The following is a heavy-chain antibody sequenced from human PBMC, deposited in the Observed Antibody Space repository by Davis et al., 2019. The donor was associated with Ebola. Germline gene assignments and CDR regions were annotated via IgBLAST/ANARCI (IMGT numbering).Heavy chain of an antibody. Sequence: PGGSLRLSCAASGFTFSSYGMHWVRQAPGKGLEWVAVIWYDGSNKYYADSVKGRFTISRDNSKNTLYLQMNSLRAEDTAVYYCAREAGSGSYWPDYWGQGTLVTVSS. CDR1: GFTFSSYG. J-gene: IGHJ4*02. CDR2: IWYDGSNK. D-gene: IGHD1-26*01. CDR3: AREAGSGSYWPDY. V-gene: IGHV3-33*01.